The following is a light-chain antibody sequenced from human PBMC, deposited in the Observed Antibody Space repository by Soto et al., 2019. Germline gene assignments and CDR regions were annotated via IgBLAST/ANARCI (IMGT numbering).Light chain of an antibody. CDR2: DAS. J-gene: IGKJ1*01. CDR1: QSISSW. V-gene: IGKV1-5*01. CDR3: QQYNSWWT. Sequence: DIQMTQSPSTLSASVGDRVTITCRASQSISSWLAWYQQKSGKAPKLLIYDASSLESGVPSRFSGSGSGTEFTLTISSLQPDDFATYYCQQYNSWWTFGQGTKVDIK.